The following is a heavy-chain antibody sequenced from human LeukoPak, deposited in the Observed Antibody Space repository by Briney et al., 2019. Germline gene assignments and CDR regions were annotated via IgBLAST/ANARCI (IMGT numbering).Heavy chain of an antibody. CDR2: IRWSSGSI. CDR3: AKDSSGYYLGAFDM. Sequence: PGRSLRLSCAASGFTFDDYAMHSGRQAPGKGLEWVSGIRWSSGSISYADSVEGRFNFSRDNAKNSLYLQMNSLRAEDTGLYYCAKDSSGYYLGAFDMWGQGTMVTVS. J-gene: IGHJ3*02. CDR1: GFTFDDYA. D-gene: IGHD3-22*01. V-gene: IGHV3-9*01.